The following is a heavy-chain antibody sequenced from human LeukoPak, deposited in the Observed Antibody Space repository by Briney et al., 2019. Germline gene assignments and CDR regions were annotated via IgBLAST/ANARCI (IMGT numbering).Heavy chain of an antibody. D-gene: IGHD6-19*01. CDR3: ARDIAAGNLFDP. J-gene: IGHJ5*02. Sequence: PGGSLRLSCTASGFTFSNYWMNWVRQAPGKGLEGVANIKQDGSDKHYVDSVKGRFTISRDNAKNSLYLQMNNLRAEDTAVYYCARDIAAGNLFDPWGQGTLVTVSS. V-gene: IGHV3-7*05. CDR2: IKQDGSDK. CDR1: GFTFSNYW.